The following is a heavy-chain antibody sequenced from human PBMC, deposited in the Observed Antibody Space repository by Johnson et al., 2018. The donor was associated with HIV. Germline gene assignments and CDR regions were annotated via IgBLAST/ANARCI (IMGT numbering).Heavy chain of an antibody. CDR3: AREMAWEDAFDI. CDR2: ISYDGSNK. CDR1: GFTLSSYT. Sequence: QVQLLESGGGLVQPGGSLRLSCAASGFTLSSYTIHWVRQAPGKGLEWVAVISYDGSNKKYADSVKGRVTISRDNAKNSLSLQMTSLRAEDTAVYYCAREMAWEDAFDIWGQGTMVTVSS. V-gene: IGHV3-30*04. D-gene: IGHD5-24*01. J-gene: IGHJ3*02.